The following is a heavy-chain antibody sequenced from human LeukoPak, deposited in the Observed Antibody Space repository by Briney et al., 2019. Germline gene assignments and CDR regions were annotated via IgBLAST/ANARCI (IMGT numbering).Heavy chain of an antibody. CDR3: ARDYCSGPKCYFIDY. CDR1: GFTFSNYS. J-gene: IGHJ4*02. Sequence: GGSLRLSCAASGFTFSNYSMNWVRQAPGKGLEWVSYITSSSTVYYAGSVKGRFTISRDNAKNSLFLQMNSLRAEDTAVYYCARDYCSGPKCYFIDYWGQGTLVTVSS. CDR2: ITSSSTV. D-gene: IGHD2-15*01. V-gene: IGHV3-48*04.